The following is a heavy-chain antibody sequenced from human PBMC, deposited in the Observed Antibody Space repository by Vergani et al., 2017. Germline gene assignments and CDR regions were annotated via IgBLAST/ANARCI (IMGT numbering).Heavy chain of an antibody. CDR2: LSASDRRT. Sequence: EVQLLESGGDLVQPGGSLRFSCAASGFTFIMHAMSWVRQAPGKGLEWVSTLSASDRRTHYSDSVKGRFTLSRDNSKNTLFLHMNSLRPEDTAVYYCAKVGRSEVAGTFGAFVIWVQGTMVTVSS. V-gene: IGHV3-23*01. D-gene: IGHD6-19*01. CDR1: GFTFIMHA. CDR3: AKVGRSEVAGTFGAFVI. J-gene: IGHJ3*02.